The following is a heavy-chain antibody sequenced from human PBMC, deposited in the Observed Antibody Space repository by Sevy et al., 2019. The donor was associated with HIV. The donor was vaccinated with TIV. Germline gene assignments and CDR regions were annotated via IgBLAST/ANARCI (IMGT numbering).Heavy chain of an antibody. CDR3: TTDREYGDYKGGFDY. CDR1: GFSFTNAW. J-gene: IGHJ4*02. CDR2: IRSNADKART. Sequence: GGSLRLSCAASGFSFTNAWMGWVRQAPGKGLGWVGRIRSNADKARTEYAAPLTGRFTISRDDSKTTLYLQMNILKSADTAVYYCTTDREYGDYKGGFDYWGQGTLVTVSS. V-gene: IGHV3-15*01. D-gene: IGHD4-17*01.